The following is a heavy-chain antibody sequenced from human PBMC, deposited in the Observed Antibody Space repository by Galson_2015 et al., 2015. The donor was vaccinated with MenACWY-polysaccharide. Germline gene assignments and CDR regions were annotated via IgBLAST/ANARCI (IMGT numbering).Heavy chain of an antibody. D-gene: IGHD1-7*01. V-gene: IGHV3-13*01. CDR3: AREEGGTTVGGMDV. J-gene: IGHJ6*02. CDR2: IGTAGDT. CDR1: GFTFSSYD. Sequence: SLRLSCAASGFTFSSYDMHWVRQATGKGLEWVSAIGTAGDTYYPGSVKGRFTISRENAKNSLYLQMNSLRAGDTAVHYCAREEGGTTVGGMDVWGQGTTVTVSS.